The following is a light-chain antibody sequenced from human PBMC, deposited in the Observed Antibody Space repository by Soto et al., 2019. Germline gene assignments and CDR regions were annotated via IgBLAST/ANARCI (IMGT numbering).Light chain of an antibody. V-gene: IGLV2-8*01. CDR2: EVT. CDR3: SSYAGTNDVL. CDR1: SSDVGGYNY. J-gene: IGLJ2*01. Sequence: QSALTQPPSASGSPGQSVTISCTGTSSDVGGYNYVSWYQHHPGKAPTLMIYEVTKRPSGVPDRFSGSKSGNTASLTVSGLQAEDEADYYCSSYAGTNDVLFGGGTKVTVL.